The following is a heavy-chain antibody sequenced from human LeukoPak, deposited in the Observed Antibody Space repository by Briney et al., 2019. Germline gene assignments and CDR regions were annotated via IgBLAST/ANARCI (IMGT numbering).Heavy chain of an antibody. D-gene: IGHD1-26*01. Sequence: PGRSLRLSCAASGFTFDDYAMHWVRQAPGKGLEWVSGINWNSDNIGYADSVKGRFTISRDNAKNSLYLQMNSLRAEDTALYYCAKDRNGHGIGGSSDYWGQGTLVTVSS. CDR1: GFTFDDYA. CDR3: AKDRNGHGIGGSSDY. CDR2: INWNSDNI. V-gene: IGHV3-9*01. J-gene: IGHJ4*02.